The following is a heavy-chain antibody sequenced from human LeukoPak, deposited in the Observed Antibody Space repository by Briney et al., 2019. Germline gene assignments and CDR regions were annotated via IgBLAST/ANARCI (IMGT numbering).Heavy chain of an antibody. V-gene: IGHV4-34*01. CDR3: ARNGAARYYYMDV. Sequence: SETLSLTCAVYGGSFSGYYWSWIRQPPGKGLEWIGDINHSGSTNYNPSLKSRVTISVDTSKNQFSLKLSSVTAADTAVYYCARNGAARYYYMDVWGKGTTVTVSS. CDR2: INHSGST. CDR1: GGSFSGYY. J-gene: IGHJ6*03. D-gene: IGHD6-6*01.